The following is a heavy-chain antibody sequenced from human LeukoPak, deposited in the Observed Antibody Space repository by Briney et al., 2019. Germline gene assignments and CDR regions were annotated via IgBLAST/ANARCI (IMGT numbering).Heavy chain of an antibody. CDR3: AREQQLAPFDY. J-gene: IGHJ4*02. CDR2: INPNSGGT. V-gene: IGHV1-2*06. Sequence: ASVKVSCEASGYTFTGYYMHWVRQAPGQGLEWMGRINPNSGGTNYAQKFQGRVTMTRDTSICTAYMELSRLRSDDTAVYYCAREQQLAPFDYWGQGTLVTVSS. D-gene: IGHD6-13*01. CDR1: GYTFTGYY.